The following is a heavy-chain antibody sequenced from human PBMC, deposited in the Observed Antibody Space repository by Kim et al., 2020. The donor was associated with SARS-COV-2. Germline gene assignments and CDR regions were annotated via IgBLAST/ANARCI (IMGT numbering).Heavy chain of an antibody. J-gene: IGHJ4*02. Sequence: SETLSLTCTVSGASISVYYWSWFRQPPGKGLEWIGYIYYSGSTNYNPSLESRVTMSVDTSKNQFSLKVNSVTAADTAMYYCGRVRSGTWWFDYWGQGTLV. D-gene: IGHD6-13*01. CDR1: GASISVYY. CDR2: IYYSGST. CDR3: GRVRSGTWWFDY. V-gene: IGHV4-59*13.